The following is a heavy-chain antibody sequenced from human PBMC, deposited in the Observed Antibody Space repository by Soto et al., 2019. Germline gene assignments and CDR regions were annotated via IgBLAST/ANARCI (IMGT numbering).Heavy chain of an antibody. CDR2: IIPIFGTA. Sequence: QVQLVQSGAEVKKPGSSVKVSCKASGGTFSSYAISWVRQAPGQGLEWMGGIIPIFGTANYAQKFQGRVKITADQSPSKAYMELRSLRSEDKAVYYCARDRGRGPFFFGIDVWGQGTQVPVPS. V-gene: IGHV1-69*01. D-gene: IGHD3-10*01. CDR1: GGTFSSYA. J-gene: IGHJ6*02. CDR3: ARDRGRGPFFFGIDV.